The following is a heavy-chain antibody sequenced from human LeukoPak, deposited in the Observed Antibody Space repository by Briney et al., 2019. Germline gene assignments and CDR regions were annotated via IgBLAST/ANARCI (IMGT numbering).Heavy chain of an antibody. V-gene: IGHV4-61*01. D-gene: IGHD3-16*01. CDR1: GGSVSSGSYY. J-gene: IGHJ5*02. CDR3: ARGWHDYVWGSYINWFDP. CDR2: IYYSGST. Sequence: SETLSLTCTVSGGSVSSGSYYWSWLRQPPGKGLEWIGYIYYSGSTNYNPSLKSRVTISVDTSKNQFSLKLSSVTAADTAVYYCARGWHDYVWGSYINWFDPWGQGTLVTVSS.